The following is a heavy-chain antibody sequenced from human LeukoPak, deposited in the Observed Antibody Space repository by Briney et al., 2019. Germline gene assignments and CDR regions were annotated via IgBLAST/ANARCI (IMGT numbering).Heavy chain of an antibody. CDR1: GFTFTSYS. V-gene: IGHV3-23*01. CDR2: ISGSGGST. D-gene: IGHD3-3*01. J-gene: IGHJ6*02. Sequence: GGSLRLSCAASGFTFTSYSMNWVRQAPGKGLEWVSAISGSGGSTYYADSVKGRFTISRDNSKNTLYLQMNSLRAEDTAVYYCAKGTPYDFWSGYYRDYYYYGTDVWGQGTTVTVSS. CDR3: AKGTPYDFWSGYYRDYYYYGTDV.